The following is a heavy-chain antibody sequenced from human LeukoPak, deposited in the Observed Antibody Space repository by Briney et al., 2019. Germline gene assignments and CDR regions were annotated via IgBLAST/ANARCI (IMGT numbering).Heavy chain of an antibody. J-gene: IGHJ4*02. CDR1: GFTFSSYG. CDR2: ISYDGSNK. Sequence: GGSLRLSCAASGFTFSSYGMHWVRQAPGKGLEWVAVISYDGSNKYYADSVKGRFTISRDNSKNTLYLQMNSLRAEDTAVYYCAKGVDSYGYEVWDYWSQGTLVTVSS. V-gene: IGHV3-30*18. D-gene: IGHD5-18*01. CDR3: AKGVDSYGYEVWDY.